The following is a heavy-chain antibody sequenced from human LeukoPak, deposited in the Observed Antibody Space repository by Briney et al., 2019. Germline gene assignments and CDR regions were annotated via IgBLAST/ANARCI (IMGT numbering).Heavy chain of an antibody. V-gene: IGHV4-30-2*01. J-gene: IGHJ4*02. CDR3: ARDYYDSSGTTGDYFDY. CDR2: IYHSGST. D-gene: IGHD3-22*01. Sequence: PSQTLSLTCAVSGGSISSGGYSWSWIRQPPGKGLEWIGYIYHSGSTYYNPSLKSRVTISVDTSKNQFSLKLSSVTAADTAVYYCARDYYDSSGTTGDYFDYWGQGTLVTVSS. CDR1: GGSISSGGYS.